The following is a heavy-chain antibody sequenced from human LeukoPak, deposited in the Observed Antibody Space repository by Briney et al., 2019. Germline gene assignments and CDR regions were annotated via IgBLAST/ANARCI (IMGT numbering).Heavy chain of an antibody. V-gene: IGHV1-18*01. Sequence: ASVKVSCKASGYTFTSYGISWVRQAPGQGLEWMGWISAYNGNTNYAQKLQGRVTMTTDTSTSTAYMELRSLRSDDTAVYYCARDAGYCSGGSCYVAFDYWGQGTLVTVSS. CDR2: ISAYNGNT. J-gene: IGHJ4*02. CDR3: ARDAGYCSGGSCYVAFDY. D-gene: IGHD2-15*01. CDR1: GYTFTSYG.